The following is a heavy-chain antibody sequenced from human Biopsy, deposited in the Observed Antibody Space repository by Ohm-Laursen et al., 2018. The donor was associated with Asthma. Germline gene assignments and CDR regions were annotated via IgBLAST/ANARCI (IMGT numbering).Heavy chain of an antibody. D-gene: IGHD4-17*01. CDR2: IYYSGST. CDR3: ARTTYGDDGFDP. J-gene: IGHJ5*02. Sequence: TLSLTCTVSGGSINIGDYYWSWIRQHPGKGLEWIGYIYYSGSTYYNPSLKSRVSILIDTSKNQFSLRLISVTAADTAVYYCARTTYGDDGFDPWGQGTLVTVSS. CDR1: GGSINIGDYY. V-gene: IGHV4-31*03.